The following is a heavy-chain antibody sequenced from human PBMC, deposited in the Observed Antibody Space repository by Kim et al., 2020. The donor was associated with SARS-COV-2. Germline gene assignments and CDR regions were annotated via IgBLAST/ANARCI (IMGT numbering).Heavy chain of an antibody. Sequence: YADSVKGRFTISRDNSANTLYLQMNSLRAEDTAVYYCAKGVIVPRDAFDIWGQGTMVTVSS. CDR3: AKGVIVPRDAFDI. V-gene: IGHV3-23*01. D-gene: IGHD3-22*01. J-gene: IGHJ3*02.